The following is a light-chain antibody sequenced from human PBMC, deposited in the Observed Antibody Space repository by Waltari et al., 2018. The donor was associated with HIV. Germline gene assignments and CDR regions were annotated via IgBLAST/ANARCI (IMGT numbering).Light chain of an antibody. CDR2: GTS. V-gene: IGLV1-40*01. CDR1: SSNIGAGYD. J-gene: IGLJ3*02. CDR3: QSYDSSLSGV. Sequence: QSVLTQPPSVSGAPGQRVTISCTGSSSNIGAGYDVHWYQQLPGTAPNLLIYGTSSRPAGVPDRFSGSKSGTSASLAITGLQAEDEADYYCQSYDSSLSGVFGGGTKLTVL.